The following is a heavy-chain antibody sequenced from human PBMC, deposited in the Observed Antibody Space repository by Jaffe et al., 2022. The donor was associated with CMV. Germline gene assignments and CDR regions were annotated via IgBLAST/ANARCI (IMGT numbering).Heavy chain of an antibody. Sequence: QVQLQESGPGLVKPSQTLSLTCTVSGGSISSGGYYWSWIRQHPGKGLEWIGYIYYSGSTYYNPSLKSRVTISVDTSKNQFSLKLSSVTAADTAVYYCARDRDYSGYDSYWYFDLWGRGTLVTVSS. J-gene: IGHJ2*01. D-gene: IGHD5-12*01. V-gene: IGHV4-31*03. CDR2: IYYSGST. CDR1: GGSISSGGYY. CDR3: ARDRDYSGYDSYWYFDL.